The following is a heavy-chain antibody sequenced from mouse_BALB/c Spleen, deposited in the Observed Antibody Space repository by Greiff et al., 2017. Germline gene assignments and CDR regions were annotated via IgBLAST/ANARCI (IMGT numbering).Heavy chain of an antibody. V-gene: IGHV1-69*02. CDR3: ARDRSDAMDY. Sequence: QVQLQQPGAELVKPGASVKLSCKASGYTFTSYWMHWVKQRPGQGLEWIGEIDPSDSYTNYNQKFKGKATLTVDKSSSTAYMQLSSLTSEDSAVYYCARDRSDAMDYWGQGTSVTVSS. CDR2: IDPSDSYT. D-gene: IGHD2-14*01. J-gene: IGHJ4*01. CDR1: GYTFTSYW.